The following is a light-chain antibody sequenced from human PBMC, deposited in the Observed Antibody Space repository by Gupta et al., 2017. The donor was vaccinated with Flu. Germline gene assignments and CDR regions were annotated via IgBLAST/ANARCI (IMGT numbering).Light chain of an antibody. CDR2: DAS. V-gene: IGKV3-11*01. CDR1: ETVRTF. CDR3: QERSMLVT. Sequence: EIVLTQSPATLSASPGERVTLSCRDSETVRTFLAWYQQKSGQAPRLLIHDASNRAAGIPGRFSGSGYGTDFTLTSSRREPEDVGVYYGQERSMLVTFGGGTKVDI. J-gene: IGKJ4*01.